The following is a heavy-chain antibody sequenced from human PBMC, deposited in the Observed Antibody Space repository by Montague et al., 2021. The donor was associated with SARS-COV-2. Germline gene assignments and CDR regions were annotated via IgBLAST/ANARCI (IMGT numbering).Heavy chain of an antibody. CDR2: ISHSGDDT. V-gene: IGHV3-23*01. CDR3: ANPIFGTYLADY. J-gene: IGHJ4*02. D-gene: IGHD3-3*01. CDR1: GFTFSNFA. Sequence: SLRLSCAASGFTFSNFALSWVRQAPGKGLEWVSGISHSGDDTYYADSVKGRFTISRDNSRNTVYLQINNLRAADTAIYYCANPIFGTYLADYWGQGTPVTVSS.